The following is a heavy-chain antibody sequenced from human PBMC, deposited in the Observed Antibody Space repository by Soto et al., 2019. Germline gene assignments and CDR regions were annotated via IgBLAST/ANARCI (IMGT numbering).Heavy chain of an antibody. J-gene: IGHJ3*02. CDR3: AKDRIEALNYDFWSGRMSGNAFDI. V-gene: IGHV3-23*01. D-gene: IGHD3-3*01. CDR1: GFTFSSYA. Sequence: GGSLRLSCAASGFTFSSYAMSWVRQAPGKGLEWVSAISGSGGSTYYADSVKGRFTISRDNSKNTLYLQMNSLRAEDTAVYYCAKDRIEALNYDFWSGRMSGNAFDIWGQGTMVTVSS. CDR2: ISGSGGST.